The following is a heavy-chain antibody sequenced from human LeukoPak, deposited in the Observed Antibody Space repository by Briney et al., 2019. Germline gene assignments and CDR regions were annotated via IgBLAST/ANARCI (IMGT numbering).Heavy chain of an antibody. CDR2: IYPGDSDT. J-gene: IGHJ4*02. CDR1: GYSFTSYW. V-gene: IGHV5-51*01. Sequence: GESLQISCQGSGYSFTSYWIGWVRQMPGKGLEWMGIIYPGDSDTRYSPSFQGQVTISADKSISTAYLQWSSLKASDTAMYYCARWNEYCTNGVCYPPHYNFDYWGQGTLVTVSS. D-gene: IGHD2-8*01. CDR3: ARWNEYCTNGVCYPPHYNFDY.